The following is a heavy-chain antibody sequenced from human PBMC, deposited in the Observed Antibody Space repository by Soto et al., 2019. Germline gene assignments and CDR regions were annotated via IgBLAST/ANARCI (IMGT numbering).Heavy chain of an antibody. D-gene: IGHD4-17*01. J-gene: IGHJ6*02. CDR2: ISYDGSNK. CDR3: AREIAVTTSNGMDV. V-gene: IGHV3-30-3*01. Sequence: GGSLRLSCAASGFTFSSYAMHWVRQAPGKGLEWVAVISYDGSNKYYADSVKGRFTISRDNSKNTLYLQMNSLRAEDTAVYYCAREIAVTTSNGMDVWGQGTTVTVSS. CDR1: GFTFSSYA.